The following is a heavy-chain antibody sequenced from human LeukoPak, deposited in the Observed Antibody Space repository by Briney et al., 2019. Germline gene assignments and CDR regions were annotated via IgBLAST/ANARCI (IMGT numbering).Heavy chain of an antibody. V-gene: IGHV4-39*07. Sequence: SETLSLTCTVSGGSISSSSYYWGWIRQPPGKGLEWIGSIYYSGSTYYNPSLKSRVTISVDTSKNQFSLKLSSVTAADTAVYYCARLGPNYDILTGYPYYFDYWGQGTLVTVSS. J-gene: IGHJ4*02. CDR1: GGSISSSSYY. CDR2: IYYSGST. CDR3: ARLGPNYDILTGYPYYFDY. D-gene: IGHD3-9*01.